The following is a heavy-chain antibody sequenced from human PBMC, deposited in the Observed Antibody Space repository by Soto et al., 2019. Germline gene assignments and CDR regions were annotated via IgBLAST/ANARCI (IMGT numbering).Heavy chain of an antibody. CDR3: AGPGYSSQDY. Sequence: GSLRLSCAASGFTFSSFALSWVRQAPGMGLEWVSAISGGGDGTDYADSVKGRFTISRDNSKNTLYLQMSSLRDEDTAMYYCAGPGYSSQDYWGQGALVTVSS. CDR2: ISGGGDGT. D-gene: IGHD5-18*01. V-gene: IGHV3-23*01. J-gene: IGHJ4*02. CDR1: GFTFSSFA.